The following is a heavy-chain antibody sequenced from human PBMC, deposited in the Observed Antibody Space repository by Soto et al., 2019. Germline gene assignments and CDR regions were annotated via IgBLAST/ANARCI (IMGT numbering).Heavy chain of an antibody. Sequence: GGSLRLSCGASGFTFSVYAMTWVRQAPGKGLEWVSAISGNGGRTYYADSVKGRFTISRDNSKSTLHLQMNRLRVEDTAGYYCVKRKYYESSGPKVGGMGVWGQGTTVTVSS. CDR2: ISGNGGRT. V-gene: IGHV3-23*01. CDR3: VKRKYYESSGPKVGGMGV. D-gene: IGHD3-22*01. CDR1: GFTFSVYA. J-gene: IGHJ6*02.